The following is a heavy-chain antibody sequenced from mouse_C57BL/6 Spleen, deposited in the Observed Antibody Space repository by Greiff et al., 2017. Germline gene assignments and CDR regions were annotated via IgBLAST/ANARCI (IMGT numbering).Heavy chain of an antibody. CDR1: GYTFTDYY. Sequence: VQLQQSGPELVKPGASVKISCKASGYTFTDYYMNWVKQSHGKSLEWIGDINPNNGGTSYNQKFKGKATLTVDKSSSTAYMELRSLTSEDSAVYSCARNCGDYWGQGTTLTVSS. CDR2: INPNNGGT. D-gene: IGHD4-1*01. J-gene: IGHJ2*01. CDR3: ARNCGDY. V-gene: IGHV1-26*01.